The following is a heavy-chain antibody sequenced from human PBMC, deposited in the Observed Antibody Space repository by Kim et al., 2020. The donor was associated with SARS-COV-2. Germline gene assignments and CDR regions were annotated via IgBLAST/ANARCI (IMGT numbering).Heavy chain of an antibody. CDR1: GYTFTSYG. J-gene: IGHJ4*02. D-gene: IGHD5-18*01. CDR3: ARENIVAPRGYSYGYGY. CDR2: ISAYNGNT. V-gene: IGHV1-18*01. Sequence: ASVKVSCKASGYTFTSYGISWVRQAPGQGLEWMGWISAYNGNTNYAQKLQGRVTMTTDTSTSTAYMELRSLRSDDTAVYYCARENIVAPRGYSYGYGYWGQGTLVTVSS.